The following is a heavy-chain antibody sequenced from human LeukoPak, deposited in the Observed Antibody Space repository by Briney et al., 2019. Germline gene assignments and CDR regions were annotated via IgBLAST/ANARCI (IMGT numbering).Heavy chain of an antibody. D-gene: IGHD5-24*01. CDR1: GVSISSSNSY. CDR3: ARDGEMATIENYFAY. J-gene: IGHJ4*02. CDR2: VYYSGST. V-gene: IGHV4-39*07. Sequence: SETLSLTCTVSGVSISSSNSYWGWIRQPPGKGLEWIGSVYYSGSTHYNPSLKSRVTLSLDTSKNQFSLKLSSVTAADTAVYYCARDGEMATIENYFAYWGQGTLVTVSS.